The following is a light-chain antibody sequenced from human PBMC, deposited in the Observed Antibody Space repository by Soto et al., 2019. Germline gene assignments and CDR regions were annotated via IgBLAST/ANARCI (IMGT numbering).Light chain of an antibody. V-gene: IGKV1-5*03. Sequence: DIQMTQSPSTLSGSVGDRVTITCRASQTISSWLAWYQRKPGKAPKLLIYKASTLKSGVPSRFSGSGSGTEFTLTISSLQPDDFATYYCQHYNSYSEAFGQGTMVDIK. CDR3: QHYNSYSEA. CDR1: QTISSW. J-gene: IGKJ1*01. CDR2: KAS.